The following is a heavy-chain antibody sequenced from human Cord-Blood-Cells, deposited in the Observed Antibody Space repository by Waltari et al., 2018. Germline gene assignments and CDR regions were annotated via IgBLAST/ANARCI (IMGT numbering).Heavy chain of an antibody. D-gene: IGHD3-3*01. CDR2: ISSSSSYI. Sequence: EVQLVESGGGLVKPGGSLRLSCAASGFTFSSYSMNWVRQAPGKGLEWVSSISSSSSYIYYADSVKGLFTISRDNAKNSLYLQMNSLRAEDTAVYYCARDSRSYDFWSGYYNSAFDIWGQGTMVTVSS. CDR1: GFTFSSYS. J-gene: IGHJ3*02. CDR3: ARDSRSYDFWSGYYNSAFDI. V-gene: IGHV3-21*01.